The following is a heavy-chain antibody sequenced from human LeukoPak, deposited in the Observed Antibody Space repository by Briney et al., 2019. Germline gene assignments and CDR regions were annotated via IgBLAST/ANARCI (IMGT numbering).Heavy chain of an antibody. CDR3: AGGSRSAGDYVTLLGY. V-gene: IGHV3-23*01. Sequence: GGSLRLSCAASGFTFSSYAMSWVRQAPGKGLEWVSGISGSGDNTYYADSVKGRFTISRDNAKNSLYLQMNSLRAEDTAVYYCAGGSRSAGDYVTLLGYWGQGTLVTVSS. J-gene: IGHJ4*02. D-gene: IGHD4-17*01. CDR1: GFTFSSYA. CDR2: ISGSGDNT.